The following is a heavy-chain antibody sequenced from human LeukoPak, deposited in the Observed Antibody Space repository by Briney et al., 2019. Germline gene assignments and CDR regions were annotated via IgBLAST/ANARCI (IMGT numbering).Heavy chain of an antibody. V-gene: IGHV5-51*01. CDR2: IYPGDSDT. Sequence: GESLKISCEVSGYSFTSYWIGWVRQKPGKGLEWMGIIYPGDSDTRYSPSFQGQVTISVDKSIRNVYLQWNSLAASDTATYYCARYFDRSGPQGPRGNFLDYWGQGTLVTVSS. J-gene: IGHJ4*02. D-gene: IGHD3-22*01. CDR3: ARYFDRSGPQGPRGNFLDY. CDR1: GYSFTSYW.